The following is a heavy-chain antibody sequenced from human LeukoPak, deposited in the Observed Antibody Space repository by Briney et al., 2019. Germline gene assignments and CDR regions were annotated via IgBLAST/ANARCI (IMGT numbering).Heavy chain of an antibody. J-gene: IGHJ4*02. CDR1: GFTVSSNY. CDR3: ARDTVAGTGVFDY. CDR2: IYSGGST. Sequence: PGGSLRLSCAASGFTVSSNYMSWVRQAPGKGLEWVSVIYSGGSTYYADSVKGRFTISRDNSKNTLYLQMNSLRAEDTAVYYCARDTVAGTGVFDYWGQGTLVTASS. V-gene: IGHV3-66*01. D-gene: IGHD6-19*01.